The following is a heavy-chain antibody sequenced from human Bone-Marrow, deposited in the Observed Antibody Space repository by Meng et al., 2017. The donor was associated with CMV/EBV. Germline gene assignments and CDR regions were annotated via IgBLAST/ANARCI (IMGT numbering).Heavy chain of an antibody. CDR2: IRYDGSYK. CDR3: AKDGVTVVPAANEYYFDY. Sequence: GESLKISCAASGFTFSSYGMHWVRQAPGKGLEWVAFIRYDGSYKSYADSVKGRFTISRDNSKNTLYLQMNSLRAEDTAVYYCAKDGVTVVPAANEYYFDYWGQGTLVTVSS. V-gene: IGHV3-30*02. D-gene: IGHD2-2*01. J-gene: IGHJ4*02. CDR1: GFTFSSYG.